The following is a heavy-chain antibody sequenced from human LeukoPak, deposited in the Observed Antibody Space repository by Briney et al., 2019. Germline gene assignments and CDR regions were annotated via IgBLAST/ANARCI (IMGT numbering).Heavy chain of an antibody. J-gene: IGHJ4*02. CDR3: ARGLHGDYGYFDY. V-gene: IGHV1-69*13. Sequence: SVKVSCKASGGTFSSYAISWVRQAPGQGPEWMGGVIPMFATANYAPKFQDRVTITADESTSTAYMELRSLRSEDTAVYHCARGLHGDYGYFDYWGQGTLVTVSS. CDR1: GGTFSSYA. D-gene: IGHD4-17*01. CDR2: VIPMFATA.